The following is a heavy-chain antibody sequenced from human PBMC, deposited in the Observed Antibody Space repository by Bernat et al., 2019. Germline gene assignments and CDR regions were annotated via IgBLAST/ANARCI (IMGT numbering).Heavy chain of an antibody. D-gene: IGHD2-21*01. V-gene: IGHV3-48*04. CDR2: ISSSSSHK. Sequence: EVQLVEFGGGLVQPGGSLRLSCVASGFTFSSYSMNWVRQAPGKGLEWVSSISSSSSHKYHADSVKGRFTISRDNAKNSLYLQMNSLRVEDTAVYYCAREGNQLLYTNALDIWGQGTMVTVSS. CDR3: AREGNQLLYTNALDI. CDR1: GFTFSSYS. J-gene: IGHJ3*02.